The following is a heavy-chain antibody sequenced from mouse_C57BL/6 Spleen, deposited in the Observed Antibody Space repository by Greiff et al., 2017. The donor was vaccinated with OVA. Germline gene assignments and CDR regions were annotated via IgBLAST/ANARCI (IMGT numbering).Heavy chain of an antibody. CDR3: AREGIYYDYDWFAY. V-gene: IGHV1-82*01. CDR2: IYPGDGDT. CDR1: GYAFSSSW. J-gene: IGHJ3*01. D-gene: IGHD2-4*01. Sequence: VMLVESGPELVKPGASVKISCKASGYAFSSSWMNWVKQRPGKGLEWIGRIYPGDGDTNYNGKFKGKATLTADKSSSTAYMQLSSLTSEDSAVYFCAREGIYYDYDWFAYWGQGTLVTVSA.